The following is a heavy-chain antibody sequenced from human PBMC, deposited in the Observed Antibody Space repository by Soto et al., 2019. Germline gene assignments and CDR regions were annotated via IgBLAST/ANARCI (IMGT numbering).Heavy chain of an antibody. J-gene: IGHJ6*02. CDR2: IIPILGIA. V-gene: IGHV1-69*10. Sequence: ASVKVSCKASGGTFSSYAISWVRQAPGQGLEWMGGIIPILGIANYAQKFQGRVTITADKSTSTAYMELSSLRSEDTAVYYCARDQIAAAGYYYYYGMDVWGQGTTVTVSS. CDR3: ARDQIAAAGYYYYYGMDV. CDR1: GGTFSSYA. D-gene: IGHD6-13*01.